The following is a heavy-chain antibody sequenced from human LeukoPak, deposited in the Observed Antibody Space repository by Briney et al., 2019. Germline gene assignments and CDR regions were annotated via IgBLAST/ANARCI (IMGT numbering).Heavy chain of an antibody. CDR2: IYYSGST. V-gene: IGHV4-39*01. CDR1: GSSISSTNYY. Sequence: PSETLSLTCTVSGSSISSTNYYWGWIRQPPGKGPEWIASIYYSGSTYYNPSLKSRVTISVDTSKNQFSLKLSSVTAADTAVYYCARLRGYTSSRARNYYYYYYMDVWGKGTTVTVSS. CDR3: ARLRGYTSSRARNYYYYYYMDV. J-gene: IGHJ6*03. D-gene: IGHD6-13*01.